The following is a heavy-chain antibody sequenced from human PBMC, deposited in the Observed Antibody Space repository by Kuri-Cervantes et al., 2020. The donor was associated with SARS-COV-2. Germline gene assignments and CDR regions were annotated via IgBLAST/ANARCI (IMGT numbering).Heavy chain of an antibody. J-gene: IGHJ4*02. CDR2: INPNSGGT. Sequence: ASVKVSCKASGYTFTGYYMHWVRQAPGQGLERMGWINPNSGGTNYAQKFQGWVTMTTDTSTSTAYMELRSLRSDDTAVYYCARDQDPIRFLAGYDYWGQGTLVTVSS. V-gene: IGHV1-2*04. CDR3: ARDQDPIRFLAGYDY. D-gene: IGHD3-3*01. CDR1: GYTFTGYY.